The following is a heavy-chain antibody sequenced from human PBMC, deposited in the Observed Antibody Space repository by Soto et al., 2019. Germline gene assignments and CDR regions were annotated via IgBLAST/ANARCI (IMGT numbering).Heavy chain of an antibody. V-gene: IGHV3-23*01. CDR3: AKDNEQCPTADDAFAI. J-gene: IGHJ3*02. Sequence: GGSLRLSCAASGFTFSSYAMSWVRQGPGKGLEWVSAISGSGGSTYYADSVKGRFTISRDSSKNTLYLQMNSLRAEDTAAYYCAKDNEQCPTADDAFAIWGQGTMVTVSS. CDR2: ISGSGGST. CDR1: GFTFSSYA. D-gene: IGHD6-19*01.